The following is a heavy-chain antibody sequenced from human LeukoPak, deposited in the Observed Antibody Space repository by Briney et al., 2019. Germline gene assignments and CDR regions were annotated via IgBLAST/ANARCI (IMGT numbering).Heavy chain of an antibody. J-gene: IGHJ4*02. CDR2: INHSGST. V-gene: IGHV4-34*01. CDR3: ARRPSAQYGSGSYPFDY. CDR1: GGSFSGYY. Sequence: PSETLSLTCAVYGGSFSGYYWSWIRQPPGKGLEWIGEINHSGSTNYNPSLKSRVTISVDTSKNQFSLKLSSVTAADTAVYYCARRPSAQYGSGSYPFDYWGQGTLVTVSS. D-gene: IGHD3-10*01.